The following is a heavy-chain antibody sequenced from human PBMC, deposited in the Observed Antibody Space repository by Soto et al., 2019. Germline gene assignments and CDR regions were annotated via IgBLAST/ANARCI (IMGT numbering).Heavy chain of an antibody. CDR3: TTGPRIAVTYYFDY. D-gene: IGHD6-19*01. V-gene: IGHV3-15*01. CDR2: IKSKTDGGTT. Sequence: GGSLRLSCAASGFTFSNAWMSWVRQAPGKGLEWVGRIKSKTDGGTTDYAAPVKGRFTISRDDSKNPLYLQMNSLKTEDTAVYYCTTGPRIAVTYYFDYWGQGTLVTVSS. CDR1: GFTFSNAW. J-gene: IGHJ4*02.